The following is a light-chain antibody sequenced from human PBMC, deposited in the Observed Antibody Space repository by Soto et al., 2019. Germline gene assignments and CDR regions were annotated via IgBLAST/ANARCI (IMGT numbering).Light chain of an antibody. CDR2: YVD. CDR3: CSYSISTVYL. J-gene: IGLJ1*01. CDR1: SRDVGGYDY. Sequence: QSVLTQPASVSGSPGQSITISCTGTSRDVGGYDYVSWYLQYPDKAPQLLIYYVDHRPSGVSSRFSGSKSGNTASLTISGLQAEDEADYFCCSYSISTVYLFGTGTKLTVL. V-gene: IGLV2-14*03.